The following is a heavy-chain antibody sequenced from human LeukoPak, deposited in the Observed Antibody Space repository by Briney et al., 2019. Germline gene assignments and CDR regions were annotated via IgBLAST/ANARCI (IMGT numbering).Heavy chain of an antibody. J-gene: IGHJ3*02. CDR3: AKTYYYDSSGYYFDAFDI. D-gene: IGHD3-22*01. V-gene: IGHV3-23*01. CDR1: GFTFSSYA. CDR2: ISGSGGST. Sequence: GGSLRLSCAASGFTFSSYAMSWVRQAPGKGLEWVSAISGSGGSTFYADSVKGRFTISRDNSKNTLYLQMNSLRAEDTAVYYCAKTYYYDSSGYYFDAFDIRGQGTMVTVSS.